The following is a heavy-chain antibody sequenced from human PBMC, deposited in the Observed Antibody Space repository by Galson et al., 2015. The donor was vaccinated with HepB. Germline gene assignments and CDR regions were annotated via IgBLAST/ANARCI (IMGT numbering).Heavy chain of an antibody. CDR2: ISSSSSYI. J-gene: IGHJ4*02. CDR3: ARDRSGSYYGGFDY. D-gene: IGHD1-26*01. V-gene: IGHV3-21*01. Sequence: SLRLSCAASGFTFSSYSMNWVRQAPGKGPEWVSSISSSSSYIYYADSVKGRFTISRDNAKNSLYLQMNSLRAEDTAVYYCARDRSGSYYGGFDYWGQGTLVTVSS. CDR1: GFTFSSYS.